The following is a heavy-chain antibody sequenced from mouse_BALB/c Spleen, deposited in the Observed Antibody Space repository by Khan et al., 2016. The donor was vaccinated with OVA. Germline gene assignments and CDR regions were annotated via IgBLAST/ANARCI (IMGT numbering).Heavy chain of an antibody. V-gene: IGHV1-18*01. CDR1: GYSFTGYT. CDR3: ARWGITRAMDY. Sequence: EVQLQQSGPEVVKPGVSVKISCQASGYSFTGYTMKWVKQSHGKNLEWIGLINPYNGGTAYNQNFKGKATLTVDKSSSTAYMEVLSLTFEDSAVYYCARWGITRAMDYWGQGTSVTVSS. J-gene: IGHJ4*01. D-gene: IGHD2-4*01. CDR2: INPYNGGT.